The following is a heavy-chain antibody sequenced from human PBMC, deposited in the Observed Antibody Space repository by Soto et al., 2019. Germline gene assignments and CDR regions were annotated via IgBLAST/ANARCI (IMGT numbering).Heavy chain of an antibody. J-gene: IGHJ3*02. CDR3: ARSRPLRWTPDDAFDI. Sequence: GESLKISCKGSGYSFTSYWIGWVRQMPGKGLEWMGIIYPGDSDTRYSPSFQGQVTISADKSISTAYLQWSSLKASDTAMYYCARSRPLRWTPDDAFDIWGQGTMVTVSS. CDR1: GYSFTSYW. D-gene: IGHD4-17*01. V-gene: IGHV5-51*01. CDR2: IYPGDSDT.